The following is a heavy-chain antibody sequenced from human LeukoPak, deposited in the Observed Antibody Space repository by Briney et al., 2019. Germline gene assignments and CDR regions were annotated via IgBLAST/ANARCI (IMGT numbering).Heavy chain of an antibody. V-gene: IGHV4-59*01. CDR2: IFGSGHT. J-gene: IGHJ4*02. CDR1: GDSISTFF. D-gene: IGHD6-19*01. Sequence: SETLSLTCTVSGDSISTFFWSWIRQPPGRGLEWIGHIFGSGHTDYNPPLKSRLTISVDTSKNDFSLQLTSVTAADTAVYYCARGTGWLPDWWGQGILVTVSS. CDR3: ARGTGWLPDW.